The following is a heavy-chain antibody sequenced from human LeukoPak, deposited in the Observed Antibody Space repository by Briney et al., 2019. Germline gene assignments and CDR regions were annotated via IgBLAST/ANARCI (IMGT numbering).Heavy chain of an antibody. J-gene: IGHJ4*02. CDR1: GFTFSSYA. Sequence: PGGSLRLSCAASGFTFSSYAMIWVRQAPGEGLEWVSAISGSGGSTYYAGSVKGRFTISRDNSKNTLYLQMNSLRAEDTAVYYCAKNYYGSGSYYKRLDYFDYWGQGTLVTVSS. CDR2: ISGSGGST. CDR3: AKNYYGSGSYYKRLDYFDY. D-gene: IGHD3-10*01. V-gene: IGHV3-23*01.